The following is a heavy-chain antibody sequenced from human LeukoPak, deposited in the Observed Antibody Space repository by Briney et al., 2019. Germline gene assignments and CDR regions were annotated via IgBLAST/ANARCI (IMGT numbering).Heavy chain of an antibody. V-gene: IGHV3-23*01. CDR3: ARAPEDYGGNSRALEFDY. D-gene: IGHD4-23*01. Sequence: PGGSLRLSCAASGFTFSSYAMSWVRQAPGKGLEWVSAISGSGGSTYYADSVKGRFTISRDNSKNTLYLQMNSLRAEDTAVYYCARAPEDYGGNSRALEFDYWGQGTLVTVSS. CDR1: GFTFSSYA. CDR2: ISGSGGST. J-gene: IGHJ4*02.